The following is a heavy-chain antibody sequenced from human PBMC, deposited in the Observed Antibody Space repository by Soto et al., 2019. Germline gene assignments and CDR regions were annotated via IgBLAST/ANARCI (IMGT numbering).Heavy chain of an antibody. J-gene: IGHJ4*02. CDR3: ARAITMVRGVLDY. Sequence: SETLSLTCAVYGGSFSGYYWSWIRQPPGKGLEWIGEINHSGSTNYNPSLKSRVTISVDTSKNQFSLKLSSVTAADTAVYYCARAITMVRGVLDYWGQGTLVTVSS. CDR1: GGSFSGYY. CDR2: INHSGST. D-gene: IGHD3-10*01. V-gene: IGHV4-34*01.